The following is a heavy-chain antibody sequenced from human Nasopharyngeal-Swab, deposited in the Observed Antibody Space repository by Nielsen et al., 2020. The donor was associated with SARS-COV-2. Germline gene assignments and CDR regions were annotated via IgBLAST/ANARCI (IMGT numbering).Heavy chain of an antibody. V-gene: IGHV4-59*01. D-gene: IGHD1-14*01. CDR3: ARGNPRHNWFDP. CDR1: GGSISSYY. CDR2: IYYSGST. J-gene: IGHJ5*02. Sequence: SETLSLTCTVSGGSISSYYWSWIRQPPGKGLEWIGYIYYSGSTNYNPSLKSRVTISVDTSKNQFSLKLSSVTAADTAVYYCARGNPRHNWFDPWGQGTLVTVSS.